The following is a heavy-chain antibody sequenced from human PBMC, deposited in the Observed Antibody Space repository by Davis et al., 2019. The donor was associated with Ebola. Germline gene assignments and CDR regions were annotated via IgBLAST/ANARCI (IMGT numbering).Heavy chain of an antibody. CDR1: GFSFSDYH. J-gene: IGHJ3*02. Sequence: GESLKISCAASGFSFSDYHMTWVRQAPGKGLEWVANIKQDASEQTYVDSVKGRFTISRDNAKNSLYLQMNSLRAEDTAVYYWARDSTVAGFDAFDIWGQGTMVTVSS. V-gene: IGHV3-7*01. CDR3: ARDSTVAGFDAFDI. D-gene: IGHD6-19*01. CDR2: IKQDASEQ.